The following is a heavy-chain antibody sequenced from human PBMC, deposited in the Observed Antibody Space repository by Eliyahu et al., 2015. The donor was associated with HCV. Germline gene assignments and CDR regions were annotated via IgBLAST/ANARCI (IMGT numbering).Heavy chain of an antibody. CDR2: ITGSSRYI. D-gene: IGHD5-18*01. CDR1: GFIFGDYN. Sequence: EVQLVESGGGLVKPGGSLRLSCAASGFIFGDYNMNWVRQAPGKGLEWVSSITGSSRYIYYADSVKGRFIVSRDNARNSLYLQMNSLKAEDAALYYCARVVRGYSYGLVDFWGEGTLVTVSS. V-gene: IGHV3-21*01. CDR3: ARVVRGYSYGLVDF. J-gene: IGHJ4*02.